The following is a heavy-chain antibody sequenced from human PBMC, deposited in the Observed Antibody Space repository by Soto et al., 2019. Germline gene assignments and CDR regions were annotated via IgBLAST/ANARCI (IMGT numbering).Heavy chain of an antibody. CDR1: GYTFTSYY. Sequence: ASVKVSCKASGYTFTSYYMHWVRQAPGQGLEWMGIINPSGGSTSYAQKFQGRVTMTRDTSTSTVYMGLSSLRSEDTAVYYCARPRVPSRYYYDSSGYYLDAFDIWGQGTMVTVSS. J-gene: IGHJ3*02. D-gene: IGHD3-22*01. CDR3: ARPRVPSRYYYDSSGYYLDAFDI. V-gene: IGHV1-46*01. CDR2: INPSGGST.